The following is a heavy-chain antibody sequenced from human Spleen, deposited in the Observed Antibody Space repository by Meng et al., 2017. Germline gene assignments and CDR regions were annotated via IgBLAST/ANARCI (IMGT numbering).Heavy chain of an antibody. CDR2: IYSGGNT. V-gene: IGHV3-66*02. CDR1: GFTVSHNY. CDR3: AKGRRRDGYNLGFDY. Sequence: GGSLRLSCAASGFTVSHNYMSWVRQAPGKGLEWVSVIYSGGNTYYADSVKGRFTISRDNSKNTVFLQINSLRVEDTAVYYCAKGRRRDGYNLGFDYWGQGALVTVSS. J-gene: IGHJ4*02. D-gene: IGHD5-24*01.